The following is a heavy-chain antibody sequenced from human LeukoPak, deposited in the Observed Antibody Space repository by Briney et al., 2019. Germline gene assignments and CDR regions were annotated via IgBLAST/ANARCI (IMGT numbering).Heavy chain of an antibody. CDR1: GFTFSDSY. Sequence: GGSLRLSCTASGFTFSDSYMTWIRQAPGKGLEWVSYISNSGREINYADSVRGRFTISRDNAMSSLYLQMDSLRVEDTAVYYCGRGHWGLDYWGQGTLVTVSS. D-gene: IGHD7-27*01. CDR2: ISNSGREI. V-gene: IGHV3-11*04. CDR3: GRGHWGLDY. J-gene: IGHJ4*02.